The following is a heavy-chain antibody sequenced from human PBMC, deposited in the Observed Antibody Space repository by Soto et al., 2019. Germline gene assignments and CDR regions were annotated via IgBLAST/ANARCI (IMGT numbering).Heavy chain of an antibody. CDR1: GFTFSSYA. CDR3: AKDAHPGNVVVVTAIPPLDY. J-gene: IGHJ4*02. Sequence: GGSLRLSCAASGFTFSSYAMSWVRQAPGKGLEWVSAISGSGGSTYYADSVKGRFTISRDNSKNTLYLQMNSLRAEDTAVYYCAKDAHPGNVVVVTAIPPLDYWGQGTLVTVSS. CDR2: ISGSGGST. V-gene: IGHV3-23*01. D-gene: IGHD2-21*02.